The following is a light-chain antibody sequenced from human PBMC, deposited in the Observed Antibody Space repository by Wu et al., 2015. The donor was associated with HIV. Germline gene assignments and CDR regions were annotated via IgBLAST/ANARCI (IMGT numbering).Light chain of an antibody. CDR2: HAS. Sequence: EFVLTQSPAALPLSPGERATLSCRASQSVSSYLAWYQQKPGQAPRLLIYHASMRATGIPDRFSGSGSGTDFTLIISSLEPEDFAVYFCQQYSDWPLTFGGGPRWRSN. CDR1: QSVSSY. CDR3: QQYSDWPLT. V-gene: IGKV3-11*01. J-gene: IGKJ4*01.